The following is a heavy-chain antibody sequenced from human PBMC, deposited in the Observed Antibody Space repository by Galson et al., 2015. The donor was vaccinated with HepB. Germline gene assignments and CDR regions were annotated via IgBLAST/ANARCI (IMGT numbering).Heavy chain of an antibody. CDR1: GYTFTNYA. V-gene: IGHV1-3*01. CDR2: INPGNGNT. Sequence: SVKVSCKASGYTFTNYAMHWVRQAPGQRLEWMGWINPGNGNTKYSQKFQGRVTITRDTSASTAYMELGSLRSADTAEYYCARVSRYDSSGYYPWWGQGTLVTVSS. D-gene: IGHD3-22*01. CDR3: ARVSRYDSSGYYPW. J-gene: IGHJ4*02.